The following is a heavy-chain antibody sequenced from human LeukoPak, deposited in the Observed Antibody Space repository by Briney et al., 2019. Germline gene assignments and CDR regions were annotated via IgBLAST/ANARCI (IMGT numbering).Heavy chain of an antibody. D-gene: IGHD3-3*01. J-gene: IGHJ3*02. Sequence: GSNKYYADSVKGRFTISRDNSKNTLYLQMNSLRAEDTAVYYCARAYYDFWSGYYTGSAFDIWGQGTMVTVSS. V-gene: IGHV3-30-3*01. CDR3: ARAYYDFWSGYYTGSAFDI. CDR2: GSNK.